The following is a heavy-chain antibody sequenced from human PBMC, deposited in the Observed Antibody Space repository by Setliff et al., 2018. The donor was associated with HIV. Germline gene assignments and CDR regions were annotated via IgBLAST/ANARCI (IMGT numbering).Heavy chain of an antibody. CDR1: GYTFTKFD. CDR3: VRDQGGGNLDY. CDR2: MNPNSGNT. Sequence: ASVKVSCKASGYTFTKFDINWVRQATGQGLEWMGWMNPNSGNTGFAQKFQGRVTMTRNTSISTAYMELRSLRSEDTAVFYCVRDQGGGNLDYWGQGTLVTVSS. J-gene: IGHJ4*02. V-gene: IGHV1-8*01. D-gene: IGHD2-2*01.